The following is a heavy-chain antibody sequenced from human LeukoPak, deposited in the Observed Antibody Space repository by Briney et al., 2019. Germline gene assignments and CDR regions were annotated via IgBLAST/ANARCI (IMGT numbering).Heavy chain of an antibody. CDR2: INPHSGDS. Sequence: GASVKVSCKTSGYTFSDFYLHWVRQAPGQGLEWLGWINPHSGDSNSLPKFQGRVTLTRDRSISTAYMELSSLKFDDTALYFCASAIGTDQGPFDYWGQGTLVSVSS. D-gene: IGHD6-13*01. CDR3: ASAIGTDQGPFDY. CDR1: GYTFSDFY. V-gene: IGHV1-2*02. J-gene: IGHJ4*02.